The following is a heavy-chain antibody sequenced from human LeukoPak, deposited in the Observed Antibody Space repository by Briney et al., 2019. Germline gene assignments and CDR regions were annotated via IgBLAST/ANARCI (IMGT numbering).Heavy chain of an antibody. CDR2: INDDGGIT. Sequence: PGGSLRLSCAASGFAFTRSWMHWVRQAPGKGLVWVSRINDDGGITNYADSVKGRFTISRDNAKNTLYLQMNSLRAEDTAVYYCARALTYYDFWSGYYTGGAFDYWGQGTLVTVSS. CDR3: ARALTYYDFWSGYYTGGAFDY. V-gene: IGHV3-74*01. CDR1: GFAFTRSW. J-gene: IGHJ4*02. D-gene: IGHD3-3*01.